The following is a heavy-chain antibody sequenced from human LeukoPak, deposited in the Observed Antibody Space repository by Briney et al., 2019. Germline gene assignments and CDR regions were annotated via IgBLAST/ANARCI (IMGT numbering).Heavy chain of an antibody. V-gene: IGHV3-9*01. D-gene: IGHD2/OR15-2a*01. CDR2: ISWNSETK. CDR1: GFTFDGYA. CDR3: AKDTAEYFGLDH. J-gene: IGHJ4*02. Sequence: GGSLRLSCVASGFTFDGYAMHWVRQAPGKGLEWVSGISWNSETKEYVDSVKGRFTISRDNAKNSLYLQKDALTPDDTALYYCAKDTAEYFGLDHWGLGTRVTVSS.